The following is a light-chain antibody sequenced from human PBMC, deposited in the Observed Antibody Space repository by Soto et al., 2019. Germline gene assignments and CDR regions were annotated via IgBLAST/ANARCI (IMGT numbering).Light chain of an antibody. CDR2: GAS. CDR1: QSVCSRC. Sequence: EIVLTQSPGTLSLSPGDRVTLSCRASQSVCSRCLAWYQQKPGQSPRLLIYGASSRATGIPDRFSGSGSGTDFTLTISSLEPEDFAVYYCQHYGTTPWTFGQGTKVGIK. CDR3: QHYGTTPWT. J-gene: IGKJ1*01. V-gene: IGKV3-20*01.